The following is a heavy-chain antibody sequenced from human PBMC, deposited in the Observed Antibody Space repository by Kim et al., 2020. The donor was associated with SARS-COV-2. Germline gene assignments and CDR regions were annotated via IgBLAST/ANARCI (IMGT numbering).Heavy chain of an antibody. CDR3: GLTSWYKLGFDP. CDR1: GYTFTTYY. D-gene: IGHD6-13*01. V-gene: IGHV1-46*01. Sequence: ASVKVSCKASGYTFTTYYMHWVRQAPGQGLEWMGIINPSGGSTTYAQKFQGRVTRTRDTATSTVYMELSSLRSEDTAVYYCGLTSWYKLGFDPWGQGTRVTVSS. J-gene: IGHJ5*02. CDR2: INPSGGST.